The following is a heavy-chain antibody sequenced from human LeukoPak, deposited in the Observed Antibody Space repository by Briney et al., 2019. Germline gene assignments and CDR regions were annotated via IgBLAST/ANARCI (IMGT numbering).Heavy chain of an antibody. V-gene: IGHV3-48*03. CDR1: GFSFSNNE. Sequence: PGGSLRLSCEASGFSFSNNEMNWVRQAPGRGLEWVSYISRGGGTIYYADPVEGRFTLSRDNGQNSLYLQMNSLRAEDTAVYDWASSTGYSYGYFDYWGQGTLVTVSS. D-gene: IGHD5-18*01. J-gene: IGHJ4*02. CDR2: ISRGGGTI. CDR3: ASSTGYSYGYFDY.